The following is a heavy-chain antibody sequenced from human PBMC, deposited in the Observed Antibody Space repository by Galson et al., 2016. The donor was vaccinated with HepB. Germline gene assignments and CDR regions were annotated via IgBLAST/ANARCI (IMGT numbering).Heavy chain of an antibody. Sequence: SLRLSCAASGFAFNRYGLHWVRQAPGKGLEWVAVVSYDGSNEYFADSVKGRFTISRDNSKNTLDLQMNSLRTEDTAVYYCAKGSSRYDSNQYYSDSSGLAYFDYWGQGTLVTVSS. V-gene: IGHV3-30*18. D-gene: IGHD3-22*01. J-gene: IGHJ4*02. CDR3: AKGSSRYDSNQYYSDSSGLAYFDY. CDR2: VSYDGSNE. CDR1: GFAFNRYG.